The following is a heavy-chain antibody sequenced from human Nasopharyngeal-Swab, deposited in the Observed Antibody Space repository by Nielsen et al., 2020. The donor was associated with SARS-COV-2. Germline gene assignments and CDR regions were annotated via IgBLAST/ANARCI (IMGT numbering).Heavy chain of an antibody. J-gene: IGHJ4*02. CDR2: IKSKTDGGTT. CDR3: TTDLGSSGFDY. Sequence: VRQAPGKGLEWVGRIKSKTDGGTTDYAAPVKGRFTISRGDSKNTLHLQMNSLKTEDTAVYYCTTDLGSSGFDYWGQGTLVTVSS. D-gene: IGHD7-27*01. V-gene: IGHV3-15*07.